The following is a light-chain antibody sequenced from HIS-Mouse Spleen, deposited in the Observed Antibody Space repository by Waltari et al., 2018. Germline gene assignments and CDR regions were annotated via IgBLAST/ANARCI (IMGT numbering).Light chain of an antibody. CDR3: QQYNNWPPWT. J-gene: IGKJ1*01. CDR1: QSVSSSY. V-gene: IGKV3-20*01. Sequence: EIVLTQSPGTLSLSPGERATLSCRASQSVSSSYLAWYQQKPGQAPRLLIYGAASRAPGIPGRFSGSWSGTDFTLTISRLEPEDFAVYYCQQYNNWPPWTFGQGTKVEIK. CDR2: GAA.